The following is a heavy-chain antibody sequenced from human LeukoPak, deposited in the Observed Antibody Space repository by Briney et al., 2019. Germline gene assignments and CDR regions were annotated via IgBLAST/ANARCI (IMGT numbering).Heavy chain of an antibody. D-gene: IGHD3-22*01. Sequence: PGGSLRLSCAASGLTFSSYSFNWVRQAPGKGLEWVSSITPTSSYIYYADSVKGRFTISRDNAKSSLYLQMNSLRAEDTAVYYCARLRRNNDNSGYYYYYDYWGQGTLVTVSS. CDR1: GLTFSSYS. CDR2: ITPTSSYI. J-gene: IGHJ4*02. V-gene: IGHV3-21*01. CDR3: ARLRRNNDNSGYYYYYDY.